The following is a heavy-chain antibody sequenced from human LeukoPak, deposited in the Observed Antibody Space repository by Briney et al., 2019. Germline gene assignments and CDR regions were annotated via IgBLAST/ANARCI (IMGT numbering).Heavy chain of an antibody. CDR1: GGTFSSYA. CDR3: ARWYDILTQETYFDY. J-gene: IGHJ4*02. V-gene: IGHV1-69*06. CDR2: IIPIFGTA. D-gene: IGHD3-9*01. Sequence: VASVKVSCKASGGTFSSYAISWVRQAPGQGLEWMGGIIPIFGTANYAQKFQGRVTITADKSTSTAYMELSSLRSEDTAVYYCARWYDILTQETYFDYWGQGTLVTVSS.